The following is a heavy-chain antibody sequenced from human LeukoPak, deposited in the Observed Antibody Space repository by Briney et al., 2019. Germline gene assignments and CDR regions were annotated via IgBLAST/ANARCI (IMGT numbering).Heavy chain of an antibody. CDR2: IYTSGST. D-gene: IGHD4-17*01. Sequence: PSQTLSLTCTVSGGSISSGSYYWSWIRQPAGKGLEWIGRIYTSGSTNYNPPLKSRVTISVDTSKNQFSLKLSSVTAADTAVYYCATHPMTTQAPGGIENWGQGTLVTVSS. CDR3: ATHPMTTQAPGGIEN. CDR1: GGSISSGSYY. J-gene: IGHJ4*02. V-gene: IGHV4-61*02.